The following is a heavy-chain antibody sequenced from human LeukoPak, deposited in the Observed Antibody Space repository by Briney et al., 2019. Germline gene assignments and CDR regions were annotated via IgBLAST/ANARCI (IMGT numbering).Heavy chain of an antibody. CDR3: ARGEVSASLHYFDF. CDR2: VSGYTGNT. CDR1: GYTFTTYG. J-gene: IGHJ4*02. V-gene: IGHV1-18*01. Sequence: ASVRVSCKTSGYTFTTYGVSWVRQAPGQGLEWMGWVSGYTGNTNYAERFQGRVTMTTDTSTSTVYMELTSLRSDDTAVYYCARGEVSASLHYFDFWGQGTLVTV. D-gene: IGHD2-2*01.